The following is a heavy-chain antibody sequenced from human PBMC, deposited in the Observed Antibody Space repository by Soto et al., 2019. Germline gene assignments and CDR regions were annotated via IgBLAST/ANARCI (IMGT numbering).Heavy chain of an antibody. Sequence: PSDTLSLTCTVSGGSLSSGDYYWSWIRQPPGKGLEWIGYIYYSGSTYYNPSLKSRVTISVDTSKNQFSLKLSSVTAADTAVYYCARVVVPAAIEAGNWFDPWGQGTLVTVS. V-gene: IGHV4-30-4*02. J-gene: IGHJ5*02. CDR3: ARVVVPAAIEAGNWFDP. CDR2: IYYSGST. CDR1: GGSLSSGDYY. D-gene: IGHD2-2*01.